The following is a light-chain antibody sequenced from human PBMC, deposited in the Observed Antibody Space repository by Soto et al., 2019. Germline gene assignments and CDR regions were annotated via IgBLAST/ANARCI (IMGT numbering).Light chain of an antibody. Sequence: DIQMTQSPSTLSASVGDRVTITCRASQTISAWLAWYQQRPGKAPKLLLYKASSLATAVPSRFSGSGSGTEFTLTISSLQPDDSATYSCQQYDNYPWTFGQGTKV. J-gene: IGKJ1*01. V-gene: IGKV1-5*03. CDR1: QTISAW. CDR2: KAS. CDR3: QQYDNYPWT.